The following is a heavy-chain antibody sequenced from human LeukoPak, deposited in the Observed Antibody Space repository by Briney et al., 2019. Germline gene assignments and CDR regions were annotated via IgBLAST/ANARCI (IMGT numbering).Heavy chain of an antibody. CDR1: GGSISSVDYY. CDR3: ARARVDIVVVPAATPGGVGNWFDP. Sequence: PSQTLSLTCTVSGGSISSVDYYWSWIRQYPGKGLEWIGYINYRGSAYYNPSLKSRVTISVDTSKNQFSLKLTSVTAADTAVYYCARARVDIVVVPAATPGGVGNWFDPWGQGTLVTVSS. J-gene: IGHJ5*02. D-gene: IGHD2-2*03. V-gene: IGHV4-31*03. CDR2: INYRGSA.